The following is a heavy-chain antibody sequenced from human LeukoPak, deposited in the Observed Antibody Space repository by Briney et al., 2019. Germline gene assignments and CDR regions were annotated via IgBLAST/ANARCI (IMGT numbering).Heavy chain of an antibody. Sequence: GRSLRLSCAASGFTFTNYWMSWVRQARGGGLEWVANIKHDGSEEYYGDSVKGRFTISRDNAKASLYLQMNSLRVEDTAVYFCATEDCTDKGNFDLWGRGTLVTVSS. V-gene: IGHV3-7*02. CDR2: IKHDGSEE. J-gene: IGHJ2*01. CDR1: GFTFTNYW. CDR3: ATEDCTDKGNFDL. D-gene: IGHD2/OR15-2a*01.